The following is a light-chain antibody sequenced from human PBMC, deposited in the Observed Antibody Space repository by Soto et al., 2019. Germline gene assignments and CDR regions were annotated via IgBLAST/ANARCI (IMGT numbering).Light chain of an antibody. J-gene: IGKJ1*01. CDR2: DAS. V-gene: IGKV3-11*01. Sequence: SALTQSPATVSLSPGERATLSSRASQSVSSYLAWYQQKPGQAPRLLIYDASNRATDIPARFSGSGSGTDFALPIRNLGSEDFPVYHCHQRGTSWMIGQGTKVDIK. CDR1: QSVSSY. CDR3: HQRGTSWM.